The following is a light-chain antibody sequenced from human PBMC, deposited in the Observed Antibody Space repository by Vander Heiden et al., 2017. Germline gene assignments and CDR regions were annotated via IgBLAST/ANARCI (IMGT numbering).Light chain of an antibody. V-gene: IGKV3-15*01. CDR1: QSVSSN. J-gene: IGKJ5*01. Sequence: EIVMTQSPATLSVSPGERATLSCRASQSVSSNLAWYQQKPGQAPRLLIYGASTRATGIPARFSGSGSGTEFTLTISSLQSEDFAVYYCQQYNNGPPHDTFGQGTRLEIK. CDR2: GAS. CDR3: QQYNNGPPHDT.